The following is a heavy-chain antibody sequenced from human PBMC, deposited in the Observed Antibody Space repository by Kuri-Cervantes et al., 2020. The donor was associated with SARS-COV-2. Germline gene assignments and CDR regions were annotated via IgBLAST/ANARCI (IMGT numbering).Heavy chain of an antibody. V-gene: IGHV1-69*10. D-gene: IGHD2-8*01. J-gene: IGHJ6*02. Sequence: SVKVSCKASGGTFSSYAISWVRQAPGQGLEWMGGIIPISGIANYAQKFQGRVTITADKSTSTAYMELSSLRSEDTAVYYCAREYCTNGVCYSYYYYGMDVWGQGTMVTVSS. CDR2: IIPISGIA. CDR3: AREYCTNGVCYSYYYYGMDV. CDR1: GGTFSSYA.